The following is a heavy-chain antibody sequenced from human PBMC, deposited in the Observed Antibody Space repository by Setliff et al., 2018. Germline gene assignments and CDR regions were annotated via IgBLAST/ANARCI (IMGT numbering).Heavy chain of an antibody. CDR1: GDPISSHY. CDR3: ARVRNTQNGFFDY. J-gene: IGHJ4*02. D-gene: IGHD1-1*01. CDR2: IYHSGSS. Sequence: SETLSLTCTVSGDPISSHYWSWIRQPPGKGLEWIGSIYHSGSSNNNPSLKSRVTITVERSKNQFSLKLSSVTAADTAVYYCARVRNTQNGFFDYWSQGTLVTVSS. V-gene: IGHV4-59*08.